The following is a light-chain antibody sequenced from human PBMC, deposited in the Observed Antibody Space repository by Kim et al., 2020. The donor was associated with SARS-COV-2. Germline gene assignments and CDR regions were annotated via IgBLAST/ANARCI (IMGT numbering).Light chain of an antibody. CDR3: QVWNSSSDHPV. CDR2: YDS. CDR1: NIGSKS. Sequence: SYELTQPPSVSVAPGKTATITCGENNIGSKSVHWYQQKPGQAPVLVIYYDSDRPSGIPERFSGSNSGNTATLTISRVEAGDEDDYYCQVWNSSSDHPVFG. V-gene: IGLV3-21*04. J-gene: IGLJ2*01.